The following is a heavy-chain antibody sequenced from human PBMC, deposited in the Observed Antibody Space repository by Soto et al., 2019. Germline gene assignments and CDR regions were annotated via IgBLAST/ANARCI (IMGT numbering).Heavy chain of an antibody. V-gene: IGHV3-13*01. D-gene: IGHD3-9*01. J-gene: IGHJ3*02. CDR2: IGTAGDT. CDR3: ARGIRYFDGPQPRDAFDI. Sequence: EVQLVESGGGLVQPGGSLRLSCAASGFTFSSYDMHWVRQATGKGLEWVSAIGTAGDTYYPGSVKGRFTISRENAKNSLYLQMNSLRAEDTAVYYCARGIRYFDGPQPRDAFDIWGQGTMVTVSS. CDR1: GFTFSSYD.